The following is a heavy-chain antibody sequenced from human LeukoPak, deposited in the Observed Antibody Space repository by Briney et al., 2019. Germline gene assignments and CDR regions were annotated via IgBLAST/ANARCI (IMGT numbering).Heavy chain of an antibody. CDR2: IYAADSDT. CDR3: ARPGDEDAFGI. Sequence: GESLKISCKAFGCSFTNNWIGWVRQMPGKGLEWMGIIYAADSDTRYSPSFQGHVTMSVDKSISTAFLHWNSLKSSDTAMYYCARPGDEDAFGIWGQGTMVTVSS. J-gene: IGHJ3*02. V-gene: IGHV5-51*01. CDR1: GCSFTNNW. D-gene: IGHD3-10*01.